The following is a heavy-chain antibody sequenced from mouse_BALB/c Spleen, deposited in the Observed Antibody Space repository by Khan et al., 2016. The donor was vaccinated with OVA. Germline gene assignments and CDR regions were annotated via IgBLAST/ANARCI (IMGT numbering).Heavy chain of an antibody. CDR1: GHTFTNFG. CDR3: ARPPFFSYAMDN. J-gene: IGHJ4*01. Sequence: QIQLVQSGPELKKPGETVKISCKASGHTFTNFGMNWVKQAPGKGLKWMGWINTYTGEPTYADDFNGRFAFSLEASASTAYLQINNLTNEDMATYFCARPPFFSYAMDNGGQGTSVTVSS. V-gene: IGHV9-1*02. CDR2: INTYTGEP.